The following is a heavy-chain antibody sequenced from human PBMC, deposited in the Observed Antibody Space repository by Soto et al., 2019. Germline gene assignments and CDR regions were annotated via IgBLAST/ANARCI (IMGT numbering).Heavy chain of an antibody. Sequence: GASVKVSCKASGITFTTYAMHWVRQAPGQRLEWMGWINAGNGNTKYSQKFQGRVTITRDTSASTAYMELSSLRSEDTAVYYCARDPPAAQDYYYGMDVWGQGTTVTVSS. CDR3: ARDPPAAQDYYYGMDV. J-gene: IGHJ6*02. CDR2: INAGNGNT. D-gene: IGHD2-15*01. V-gene: IGHV1-3*01. CDR1: GITFTTYA.